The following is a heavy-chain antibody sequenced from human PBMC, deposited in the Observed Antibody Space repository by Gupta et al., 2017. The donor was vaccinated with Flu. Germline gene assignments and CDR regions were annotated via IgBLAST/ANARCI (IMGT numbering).Heavy chain of an antibody. CDR2: IYGSGFT. CDR1: GVSLRTTHYY. J-gene: IGHJ4*02. Sequence: QVQLQESGPGLVKPSQTLSLTCTVSGVSLRTTHYYWSWIRQPAGKGRDWIGRIYGSGFTNDNPALSSRVTMSVDTSNNQVALRLNSVTAADTAVYYCARVDGGASHPFFDSWGQGSLVTVSS. CDR3: ARVDGGASHPFFDS. V-gene: IGHV4-61*02. D-gene: IGHD2-21*01.